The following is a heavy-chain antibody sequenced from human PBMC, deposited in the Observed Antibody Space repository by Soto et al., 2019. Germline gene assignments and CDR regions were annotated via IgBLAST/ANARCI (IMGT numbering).Heavy chain of an antibody. Sequence: ASVKVSCKASGYSFTTYGITWVRQAPGQGLEWMGRISGYNGDTNYAQKFQGRLTITTDTTTSTAYMELRSLRSDDTAVFYCARDVAGYSSAWGQGTLVTVSS. D-gene: IGHD6-19*01. CDR3: ARDVAGYSSA. CDR2: ISGYNGDT. J-gene: IGHJ5*02. V-gene: IGHV1-18*01. CDR1: GYSFTTYG.